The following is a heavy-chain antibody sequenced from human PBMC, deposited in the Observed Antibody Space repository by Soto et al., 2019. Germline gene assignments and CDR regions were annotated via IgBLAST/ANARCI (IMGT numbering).Heavy chain of an antibody. CDR1: GFTFSSYA. CDR2: ISYDGSNK. D-gene: IGHD5-18*01. V-gene: IGHV3-30-3*01. Sequence: QVQLVESGGGVVQPGRSLRLSCAASGFTFSSYAMHWVRQAPGKGLEWVAVISYDGSNKYYADSVKGRFTISRDNSKKTLYLQMNSLRAEDTAVYYCEREIEQLWLLNYGMDVWGQGTTVTVSS. CDR3: EREIEQLWLLNYGMDV. J-gene: IGHJ6*02.